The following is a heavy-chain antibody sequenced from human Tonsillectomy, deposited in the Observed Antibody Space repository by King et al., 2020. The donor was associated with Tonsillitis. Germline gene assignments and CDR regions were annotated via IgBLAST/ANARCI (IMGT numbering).Heavy chain of an antibody. CDR1: GYTFTGHY. J-gene: IGHJ4*02. D-gene: IGHD5-12*01. CDR3: ARDLRAGYSGYDFDY. CDR2: INPKSGGT. V-gene: IGHV1-2*02. Sequence: VQLVQSGAVVKKTGASVKVSCKTSGYTFTGHYIHWVRQAPGQGLEYMGWINPKSGGTKYIQKFQGKVTMTRDTSTGTVDMEVSGLRFDDTAVYYCARDLRAGYSGYDFDYWGQGTLVTVSS.